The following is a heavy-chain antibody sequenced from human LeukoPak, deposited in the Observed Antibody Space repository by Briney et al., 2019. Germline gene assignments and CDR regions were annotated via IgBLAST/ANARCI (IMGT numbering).Heavy chain of an antibody. J-gene: IGHJ4*02. Sequence: GGSLRLSCSASGFSFSNYAMHWVRQAPGKTLIYVAVIDSSGSLTYYADSVRGGFTISRDNSKTTLYLQLNSLTTEDTAVYYCVKDASHTGYGYGPFDFWGQGTLVTVSS. CDR2: IDSSGSLT. CDR1: GFSFSNYA. D-gene: IGHD5-18*01. V-gene: IGHV3-64D*06. CDR3: VKDASHTGYGYGPFDF.